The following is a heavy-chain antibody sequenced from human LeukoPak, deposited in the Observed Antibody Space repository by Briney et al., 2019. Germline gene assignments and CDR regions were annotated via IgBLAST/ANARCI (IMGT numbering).Heavy chain of an antibody. CDR3: TRHPDSSGWSPGVDY. CDR1: GFTFRGSA. Sequence: GGSLKLSCATSGFTFRGSAMHWVRQASRKGLEWVGRIRGRESSYATAYAASVKGRLTISRDDSRNTAYLQMNSLKTEDTAVYYCTRHPDSSGWSPGVDYWGQGTRVTVSS. V-gene: IGHV3-73*01. J-gene: IGHJ4*02. D-gene: IGHD6-19*01. CDR2: IRGRESSYAT.